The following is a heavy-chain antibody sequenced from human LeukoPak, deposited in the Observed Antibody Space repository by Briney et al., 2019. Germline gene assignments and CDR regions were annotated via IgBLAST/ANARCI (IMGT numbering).Heavy chain of an antibody. CDR1: GGTFSSYA. Sequence: SVKLSCKASGGTFSSYAISWVRQPPGQGLDWMGGIIPIFGTANYAQKFQGRVTITAAKSTSTAYMELSSLRSEDTAVYYCARDHGYGLYYFDYWGQGTLVTVSS. D-gene: IGHD5-18*01. V-gene: IGHV1-69*06. CDR3: ARDHGYGLYYFDY. J-gene: IGHJ4*02. CDR2: IIPIFGTA.